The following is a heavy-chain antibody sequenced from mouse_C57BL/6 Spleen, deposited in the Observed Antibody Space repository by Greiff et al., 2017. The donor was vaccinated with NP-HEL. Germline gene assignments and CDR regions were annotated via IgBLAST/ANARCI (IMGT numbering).Heavy chain of an antibody. CDR2: IHPNSGST. Sequence: VQLQQSGAELVKPGASVKLSCKASGYTFNSYWMHWVKQRPGQGLEWIGMIHPNSGSTNYNEKFKSKATLTVDKSSSTAYMQLSSLTSEDSAVYYCARVGKLGEAWFAYWGQGTLVTVSA. D-gene: IGHD4-1*01. CDR3: ARVGKLGEAWFAY. CDR1: GYTFNSYW. V-gene: IGHV1-64*01. J-gene: IGHJ3*01.